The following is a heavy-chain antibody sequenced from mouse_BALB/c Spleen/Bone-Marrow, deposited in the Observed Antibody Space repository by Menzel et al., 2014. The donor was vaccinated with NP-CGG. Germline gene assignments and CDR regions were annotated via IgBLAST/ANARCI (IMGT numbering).Heavy chain of an antibody. CDR2: IKSNGGST. CDR1: GFTFSSYG. Sequence: EVQVVESGGGLVQPGGSLKLSCAASGFTFSSYGMSWVRQNIDKRLELVATIKSNGGSTYYPDSVKGRFSISRDNAKNTLYLQMSSLKSEDTAIYYCTSLSSMITAAWFAYWGQGTLVTISA. J-gene: IGHJ3*01. D-gene: IGHD2-4*01. V-gene: IGHV5-6-3*01. CDR3: TSLSSMITAAWFAY.